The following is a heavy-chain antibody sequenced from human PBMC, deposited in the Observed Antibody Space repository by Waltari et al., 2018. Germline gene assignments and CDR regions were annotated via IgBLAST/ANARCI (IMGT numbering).Heavy chain of an antibody. CDR3: ARGGRWLQLYFQH. D-gene: IGHD5-12*01. Sequence: QVQLQQWGAGLLKPSETLSLTCAVYGGSFSGYYWSWIRQPPGKGLEWIGEINHSGSTNYNPSLKSRVTISVDTSKNQFSLKLSSVTAADTAVYYCARGGRWLQLYFQHWGQGTLVTVSS. J-gene: IGHJ1*01. V-gene: IGHV4-34*01. CDR2: INHSGST. CDR1: GGSFSGYY.